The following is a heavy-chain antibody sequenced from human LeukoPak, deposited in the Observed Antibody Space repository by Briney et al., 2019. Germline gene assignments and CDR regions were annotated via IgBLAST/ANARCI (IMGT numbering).Heavy chain of an antibody. CDR1: EFTFSSYW. J-gene: IGHJ4*02. D-gene: IGHD4-23*01. CDR3: ASRVNAHFDY. CDR2: IKRDGSEK. Sequence: PGGSLRLSGAASEFTFSSYWMSWVRQVPGRGLEWVAKIKRDGSEKYYVDSVKGRFTISRDNAKNSLYLQMNSLRAEDTAVYYCASRVNAHFDYWGQGTLVIVSS. V-gene: IGHV3-7*01.